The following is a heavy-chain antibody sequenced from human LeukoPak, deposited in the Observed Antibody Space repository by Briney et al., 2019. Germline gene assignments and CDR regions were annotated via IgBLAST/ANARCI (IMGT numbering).Heavy chain of an antibody. Sequence: SETLSLTCAVSGGSISSYYWSWIRQPPGKGLEWIGYIYYSGSTNYNPSLKSRVTISVDTSKNQFSLKLSSVTAADTAVYYCARDRVAANSWFDPWGQGTLVTVSS. J-gene: IGHJ5*02. CDR3: ARDRVAANSWFDP. CDR1: GGSISSYY. V-gene: IGHV4-59*01. CDR2: IYYSGST. D-gene: IGHD2-15*01.